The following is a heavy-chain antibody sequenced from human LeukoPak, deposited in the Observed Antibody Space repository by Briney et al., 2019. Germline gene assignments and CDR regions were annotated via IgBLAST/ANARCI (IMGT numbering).Heavy chain of an antibody. Sequence: PSQTLSLTCTVSGGSISSGSYYWSWIRQPAGKGLEWIGRIYTSGSTNYNPSLKSRVTIPVDTSKNQFSLKLSSVTAADTAVYYCARVSGIAVAGVAFDIWGQGTMVTVSS. CDR3: ARVSGIAVAGVAFDI. CDR2: IYTSGST. D-gene: IGHD6-19*01. CDR1: GGSISSGSYY. J-gene: IGHJ3*02. V-gene: IGHV4-61*02.